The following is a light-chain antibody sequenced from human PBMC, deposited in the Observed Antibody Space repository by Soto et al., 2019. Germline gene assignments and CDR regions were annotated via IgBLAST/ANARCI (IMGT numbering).Light chain of an antibody. CDR1: SSDVGGYNY. J-gene: IGLJ1*01. V-gene: IGLV2-14*01. CDR3: SSYTSSITLDA. CDR2: EVS. Sequence: SVLTQPASVSGSPGQSITISCTGTSSDVGGYNYVSWYQQHAGKAPKLILYEVSNRPSGVSNRFSGSKSGNTASLTISGLQAEDEADYYCSSYTSSITLDAFGTGTKVTVL.